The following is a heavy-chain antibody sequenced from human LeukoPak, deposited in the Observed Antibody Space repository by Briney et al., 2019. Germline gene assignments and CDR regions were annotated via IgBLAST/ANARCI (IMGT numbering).Heavy chain of an antibody. J-gene: IGHJ4*02. CDR2: ISYDGSNK. Sequence: GGSLRLSCAASGFTFSSYGMHWVRQAPGKGLEWVAVISYDGSNKYYADSVKGRFTISRDNSKNTLYLQMNSLRAEDTAVYYCARGPTTVVTPDYWGQGTLVTVSS. D-gene: IGHD4-23*01. CDR3: ARGPTTVVTPDY. V-gene: IGHV3-30*03. CDR1: GFTFSSYG.